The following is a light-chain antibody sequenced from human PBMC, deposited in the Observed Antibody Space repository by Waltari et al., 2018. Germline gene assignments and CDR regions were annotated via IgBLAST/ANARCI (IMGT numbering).Light chain of an antibody. V-gene: IGLV3-21*04. CDR2: YDR. Sequence: SYVLTQPPSVSVAPGQTARISCGGNNIGTKSVHWYQQKPGQAPVFVIYYDRDRASGIPERFSGSNSGNTATLTISSVEAGDEADYFCQVWDFTSDHVVFGGGTKLTVL. CDR3: QVWDFTSDHVV. CDR1: NIGTKS. J-gene: IGLJ2*01.